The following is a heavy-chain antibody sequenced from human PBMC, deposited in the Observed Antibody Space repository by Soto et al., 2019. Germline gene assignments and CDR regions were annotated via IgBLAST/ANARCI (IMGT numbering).Heavy chain of an antibody. CDR3: AKGNGGGYFDL. V-gene: IGHV3-23*01. J-gene: IGHJ2*01. CDR1: GFTFGTYA. D-gene: IGHD2-21*01. CDR2: ITGTGAHT. Sequence: EVQLLESGGGLVQPGGSLRLSCEASGFTFGTYAMSWVRQAPGKGLDWVSGITGTGAHTYYTDSVKGRFTISRDNSKKTLYLHLNSLGADDTAVYYCAKGNGGGYFDLWGRGSLVTVSS.